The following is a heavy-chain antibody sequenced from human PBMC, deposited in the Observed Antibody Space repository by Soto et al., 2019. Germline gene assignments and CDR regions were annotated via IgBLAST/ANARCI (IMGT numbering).Heavy chain of an antibody. V-gene: IGHV3-15*01. CDR2: IKSITDGGTT. CDR1: GFTFSNAW. J-gene: IGHJ4*02. Sequence: EVQLVESGGGLVKPGGSLRLSCAASGFTFSNAWMSWVRQAPGKGLEWVGRIKSITDGGTTDYAAPVQGRFTISRDDSKNTLYLQMNSLKTEDTAVYYCTTDRMVARNREENYFHYWVQGTLVTVSS. CDR3: TTDRMVARNREENYFHY. D-gene: IGHD5-12*01.